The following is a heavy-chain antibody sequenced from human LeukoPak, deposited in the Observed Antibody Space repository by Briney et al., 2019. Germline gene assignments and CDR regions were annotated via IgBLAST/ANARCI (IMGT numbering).Heavy chain of an antibody. CDR2: IYYSGST. CDR1: GGSISSGGYY. CDR3: ASSMVRGDADY. D-gene: IGHD3-10*01. V-gene: IGHV4-31*03. J-gene: IGHJ4*02. Sequence: SETLSLTCTVSGGSISSGGYYWSWIRQHPGKGLEWIGYIYYSGSTYYNPSLKSRVTISVDTSKNQFSLKLSSVTAVDTAMYYCASSMVRGDADYWGQGTLVTVSS.